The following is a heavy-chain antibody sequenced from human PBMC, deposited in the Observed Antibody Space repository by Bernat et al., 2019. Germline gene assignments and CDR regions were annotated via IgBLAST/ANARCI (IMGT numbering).Heavy chain of an antibody. CDR1: GFTFSGSA. V-gene: IGHV3-73*02. D-gene: IGHD3-22*01. J-gene: IGHJ6*02. CDR2: IRSKANSYAT. CDR3: TRVVISRISTYYYYGMDV. Sequence: EVQLVESGGGLVQPGGSLRLSCAASGFTFSGSAMHWVCQASGKGLEWVGRIRSKANSYATAYAASVKGRFTISRDDSKDTAYLQMNSLKTEDTAVYYCTRVVISRISTYYYYGMDVWGQGTTVTVSS.